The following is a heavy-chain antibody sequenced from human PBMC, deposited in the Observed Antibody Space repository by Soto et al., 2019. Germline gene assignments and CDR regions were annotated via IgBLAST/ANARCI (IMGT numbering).Heavy chain of an antibody. CDR1: GFTFDDYA. Sequence: GGSLRLSCAASGFTFDDYAMHWVRQAPGKGLEWVSGISWNSGSIGYADSVKGRFTISRDNAKNSLYLQMNSLRAEDTALYYCAKATLGYCSGGSCYFDYWGQGTLVPVSS. V-gene: IGHV3-9*01. CDR3: AKATLGYCSGGSCYFDY. D-gene: IGHD2-15*01. J-gene: IGHJ4*02. CDR2: ISWNSGSI.